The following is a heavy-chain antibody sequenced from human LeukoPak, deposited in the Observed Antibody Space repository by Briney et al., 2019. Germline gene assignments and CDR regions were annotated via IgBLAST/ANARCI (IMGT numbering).Heavy chain of an antibody. CDR1: GFTFSSYG. CDR2: IWYDGSDK. CDR3: ARDKLQNTFDY. J-gene: IGHJ4*02. V-gene: IGHV3-33*01. Sequence: PGGSLRLSCVASGFTFSSYGMHWVRQAPGKGLEWVAVIWYDGSDKYSADSVKGRFTISRDNSKNTLYLQMNSLRAEDTAVYYCARDKLQNTFDYWGQGTLVTVSS. D-gene: IGHD1-26*01.